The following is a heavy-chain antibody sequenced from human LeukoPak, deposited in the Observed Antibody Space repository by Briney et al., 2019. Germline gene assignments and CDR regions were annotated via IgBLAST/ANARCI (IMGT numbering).Heavy chain of an antibody. Sequence: AVKVSCKASGFTFTRSALQWVRQARARRVEWIGWIVVGSGKTNYPQKFRERATITRDMSTSTAYMQLSSLRSEDTAVYYCAADIHYYGSGSYPPDYFDYWGQGTLVTVSS. CDR2: IVVGSGKT. CDR3: AADIHYYGSGSYPPDYFDY. J-gene: IGHJ4*02. D-gene: IGHD3-10*01. V-gene: IGHV1-58*01. CDR1: GFTFTRSA.